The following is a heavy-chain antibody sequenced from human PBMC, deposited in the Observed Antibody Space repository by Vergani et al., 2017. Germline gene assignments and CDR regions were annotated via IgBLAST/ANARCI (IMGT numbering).Heavy chain of an antibody. V-gene: IGHV3-33*01. Sequence: QVQLVESEGGVVQPGRSLTLSCVASGFTFSSHGMHWVRQAPGKGLEWVAVIWYDGSNKYYGESVKGRFTISRDNSKNTLYLQMNSLGVEDTAVYYCARWGNEKRLDSWGQGTLVTVSS. J-gene: IGHJ5*01. D-gene: IGHD1-1*01. CDR2: IWYDGSNK. CDR3: ARWGNEKRLDS. CDR1: GFTFSSHG.